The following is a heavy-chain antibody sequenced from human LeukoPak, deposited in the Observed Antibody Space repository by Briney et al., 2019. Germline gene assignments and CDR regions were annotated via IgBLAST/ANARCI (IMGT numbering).Heavy chain of an antibody. CDR1: GGSFSGYY. Sequence: SETLSLTCAVYGGSFSGYYWSWIRQPPGKGLEWVGEINHSGSTNYNPSLKSRVTISVDTSKNQFSLKLSSVTAADTAVYYCARVAAAAERLDYWGQGTLVTVSS. J-gene: IGHJ4*02. CDR2: INHSGST. V-gene: IGHV4-34*01. CDR3: ARVAAAAERLDY. D-gene: IGHD6-13*01.